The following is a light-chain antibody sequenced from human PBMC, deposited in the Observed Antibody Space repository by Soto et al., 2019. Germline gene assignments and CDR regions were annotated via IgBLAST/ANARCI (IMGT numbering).Light chain of an antibody. CDR3: CSYAGSYNLGV. CDR1: SSDVGGYDF. Sequence: QSALTQPRSVSGSPGQSVTISCTGTSSDVGGYDFVSWYQQPPGKAPKLMIHDVTKRPSGVPDRFSGSKSGTSASLTISGLQAEDEADYYCCSYAGSYNLGVFGGGTKLTVL. J-gene: IGLJ3*02. V-gene: IGLV2-11*01. CDR2: DVT.